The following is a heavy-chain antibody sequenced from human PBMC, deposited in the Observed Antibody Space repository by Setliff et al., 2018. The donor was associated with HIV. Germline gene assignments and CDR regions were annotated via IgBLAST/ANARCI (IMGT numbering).Heavy chain of an antibody. J-gene: IGHJ6*02. CDR2: IYNSGYT. CDR1: GATISSYY. Sequence: KPSETLSLTCEVSGATISSYYWNWIRQPPGKGLEWIGYIYNSGYTNYKPSLKSRVTISLDTSKNQFSLNLRSVTAADTAVYYCARGDGYRGNDAYYDSGMDVWGQGITVTVSS. CDR3: ARGDGYRGNDAYYDSGMDV. D-gene: IGHD5-12*01. V-gene: IGHV4-59*01.